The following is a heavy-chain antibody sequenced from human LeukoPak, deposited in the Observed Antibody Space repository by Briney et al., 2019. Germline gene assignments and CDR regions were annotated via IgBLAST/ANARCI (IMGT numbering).Heavy chain of an antibody. CDR2: INANTGDT. V-gene: IGHV1-2*02. CDR1: GFSFTSYY. CDR3: ARDLIEGATNF. J-gene: IGHJ4*02. Sequence: GASVKVSCKTSGFSFTSYYMHWMRQAPGQGLEWMGWINANTGDTRYAPKFQGRVTMTRDVSITTAYMELSGLRSDDTAIYYCARDLIEGATNFWGQGTLVTVSS. D-gene: IGHD1-26*01.